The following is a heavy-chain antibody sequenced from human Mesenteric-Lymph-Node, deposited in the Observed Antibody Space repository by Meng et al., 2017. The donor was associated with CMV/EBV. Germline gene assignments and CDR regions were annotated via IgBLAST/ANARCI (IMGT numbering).Heavy chain of an antibody. CDR3: ARGVIQPYYFDY. Sequence: SETLSLTCAVYGGSFSGYYWSWIRQPPGKGLEWIGEINHSGSNNYNPSLKSRVTISVDTSKNQFSLKLSSVTAADTAVYYCARGVIQPYYFDYWGQGTLVTVSS. CDR1: GGSFSGYY. D-gene: IGHD5-18*01. CDR2: INHSGSN. J-gene: IGHJ4*02. V-gene: IGHV4-34*01.